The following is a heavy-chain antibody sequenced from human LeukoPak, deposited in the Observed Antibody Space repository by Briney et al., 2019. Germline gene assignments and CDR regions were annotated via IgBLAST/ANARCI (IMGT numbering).Heavy chain of an antibody. J-gene: IGHJ3*02. Sequence: SQTLSLTCAISGDSVSSNSTAWNWIRQSPSRGLEWLGRTYYRSKWYNDYTVSGKSRITFNPDTSKNQFSLHLNSVTPEDTAVYYCARKRLSADSFDIWGQGTLVTVSS. CDR3: ARKRLSADSFDI. V-gene: IGHV6-1*01. D-gene: IGHD4/OR15-4a*01. CDR2: TYYRSKWYN. CDR1: GDSVSSNSTA.